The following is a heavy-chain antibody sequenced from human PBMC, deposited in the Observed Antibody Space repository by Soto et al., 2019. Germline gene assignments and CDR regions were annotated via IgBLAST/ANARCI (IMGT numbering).Heavy chain of an antibody. CDR3: ARPGFGSSPKNWFDP. Sequence: SETLSLTCTVSGGSISSYYWSWIRQPPGKGLEWIGYIYYSGSTNYNPSLNSRVTISVDTSKNQFSLKLNSVTAADTAVYYCARPGFGSSPKNWFDPWGQGSLVTVSS. CDR2: IYYSGST. J-gene: IGHJ5*02. D-gene: IGHD6-6*01. CDR1: GGSISSYY. V-gene: IGHV4-59*08.